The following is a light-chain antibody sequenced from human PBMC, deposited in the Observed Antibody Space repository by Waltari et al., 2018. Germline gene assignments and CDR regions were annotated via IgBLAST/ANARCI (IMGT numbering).Light chain of an antibody. CDR1: QSLLKSNGYNF. Sequence: DLVMTQSPLSLLVPPGESDSLPCRSSQSLLKSNGYNFLDWYLQKPGQSPQLLIYLGSNRASGVPDRFSGSGSGSDFTLMISRVEAEDVGRYYCMQTLQTPLTFGQGTKVQ. J-gene: IGKJ1*01. CDR2: LGS. V-gene: IGKV2-28*01. CDR3: MQTLQTPLT.